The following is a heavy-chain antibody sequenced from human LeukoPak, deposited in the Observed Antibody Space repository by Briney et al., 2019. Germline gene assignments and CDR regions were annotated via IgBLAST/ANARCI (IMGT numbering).Heavy chain of an antibody. CDR2: IYYSGST. Sequence: SETLSLTCTVSGGSISSYYWSWIRQPPGKGLEWIGYIYYSGSTNYNPSLKSRVSISADTSKNQFSLKLSSVTAADTAVYYCARLPPVGPVLDDYWGQGTLVTVSS. CDR3: ARLPPVGPVLDDY. V-gene: IGHV4-59*01. D-gene: IGHD3/OR15-3a*01. CDR1: GGSISSYY. J-gene: IGHJ4*02.